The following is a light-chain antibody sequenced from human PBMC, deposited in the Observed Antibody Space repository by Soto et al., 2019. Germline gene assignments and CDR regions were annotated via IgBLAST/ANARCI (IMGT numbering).Light chain of an antibody. CDR3: QQFGGSPQT. J-gene: IGKJ1*01. V-gene: IGKV3-20*01. CDR1: QSVSSY. CDR2: GAS. Sequence: EIVLTQSPGTLSLSPGEGATLSCRASQSVSSYLAWYQQKPGQAPRLLIYGASSRATGIPDRFSGSGSGTDFTLIISSLEPEDFAVYYCQQFGGSPQTFGQGTKVDIK.